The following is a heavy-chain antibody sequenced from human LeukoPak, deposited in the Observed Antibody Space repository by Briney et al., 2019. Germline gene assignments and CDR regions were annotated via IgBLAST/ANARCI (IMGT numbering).Heavy chain of an antibody. CDR2: IIPIFGTA. V-gene: IGHV1-69*13. J-gene: IGHJ4*02. CDR3: AVAGAAAGTSPSHY. Sequence: PWASVKVSCKASGGTFSSYAISWVRQAPGQGLEWMGGIIPIFGTANYAQKFQGRVTITADESTSTAYMELSSLRSEDTAVYYCAVAGAAAGTSPSHYWGQGTLVTVS. CDR1: GGTFSSYA. D-gene: IGHD6-13*01.